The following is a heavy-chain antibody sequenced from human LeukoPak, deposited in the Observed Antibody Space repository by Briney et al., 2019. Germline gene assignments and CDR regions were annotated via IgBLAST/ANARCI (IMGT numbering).Heavy chain of an antibody. D-gene: IGHD5-18*01. J-gene: IGHJ4*02. V-gene: IGHV3-23*01. CDR2: ISGSGGST. Sequence: GGSLRLSCAASGFTFSSYAMSWVRQAPGKGLEWVSAISGSGGSTYYADSVKGRFTISRDNAKNTLYLQMNSLRAEDTAVYYCARDGYSFGHDFDYWGQGTLATVSS. CDR3: ARDGYSFGHDFDY. CDR1: GFTFSSYA.